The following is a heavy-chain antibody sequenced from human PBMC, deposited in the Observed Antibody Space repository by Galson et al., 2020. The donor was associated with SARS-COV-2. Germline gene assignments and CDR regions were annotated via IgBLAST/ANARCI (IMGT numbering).Heavy chain of an antibody. D-gene: IGHD5-12*01. Sequence: QAGGSLRLSCAASGFSFSDYAMNWVRQTPGKGLEWVSSISAVVTSFWYADSVQGRFTISRDNSKNTLYLQMNSLREDDTAVYYCAKKRGGYYGMDVWGQGTTVTVSS. J-gene: IGHJ6*02. CDR1: GFSFSDYA. CDR3: AKKRGGYYGMDV. CDR2: ISAVVTSF. V-gene: IGHV3-23*01.